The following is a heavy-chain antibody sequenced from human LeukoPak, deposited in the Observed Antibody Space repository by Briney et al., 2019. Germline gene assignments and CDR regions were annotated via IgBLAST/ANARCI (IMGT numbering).Heavy chain of an antibody. CDR3: ATLMANLDY. Sequence: ASVKVSYKAFGYTFSDYHMHWVRQAPGQGLEWMGWINPNSGDTNYAQKFQGRVTMTRDTTISTAYMELSRLRSDDTAVFYCATLMANLDYWGQGTLVTVSS. V-gene: IGHV1-2*02. CDR2: INPNSGDT. CDR1: GYTFSDYH. J-gene: IGHJ4*02. D-gene: IGHD2-8*01.